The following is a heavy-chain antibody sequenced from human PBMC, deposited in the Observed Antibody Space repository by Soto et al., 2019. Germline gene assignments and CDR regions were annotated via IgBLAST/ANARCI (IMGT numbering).Heavy chain of an antibody. D-gene: IGHD3-9*01. CDR3: GRLEGLATISYYFDY. CDR2: VYYSGST. V-gene: IGHV4-39*01. Sequence: SETLSLTCTVSGGSVISSSYYWGWVRQPPGKGLEWIGSVYYSGSTYYNPSLGSRVTISVDKSKNQFSLKLMSLSAADTAVYYCGRLEGLATISYYFDYWGQGALVTVSS. J-gene: IGHJ4*02. CDR1: GGSVISSSYY.